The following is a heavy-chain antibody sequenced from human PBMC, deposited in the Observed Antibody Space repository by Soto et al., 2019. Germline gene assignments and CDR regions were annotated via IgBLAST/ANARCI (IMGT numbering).Heavy chain of an antibody. CDR1: GFTFTAYS. Sequence: PGGSLRLSCAASGFTFTAYSMNWVRQAPGKGLEWVSYISSGSGSIYYADSVKGRFTISRDDAKNSLYLQMNSLRAEDTAVYYCARLGVGYCSGGSCRDYWGQGTLVTVSS. CDR2: ISSGSGSI. D-gene: IGHD2-15*01. CDR3: ARLGVGYCSGGSCRDY. J-gene: IGHJ4*02. V-gene: IGHV3-48*01.